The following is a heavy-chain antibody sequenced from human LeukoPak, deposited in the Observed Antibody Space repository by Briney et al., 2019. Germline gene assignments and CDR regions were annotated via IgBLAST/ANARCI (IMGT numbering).Heavy chain of an antibody. CDR3: ARADDYRNYYYGMDV. V-gene: IGHV3-66*01. D-gene: IGHD4-11*01. CDR1: GFTVSSNY. CDR2: IYSGGST. J-gene: IGHJ6*02. Sequence: PGGSLILSRAASGFTVSSNYMTWVRQAPGKGLEWVSVIYSGGSTYYADSVKGRFTISRDNSKNTLYLQMNSLRAEDTAVYYCARADDYRNYYYGMDVWGARKPVTVSS.